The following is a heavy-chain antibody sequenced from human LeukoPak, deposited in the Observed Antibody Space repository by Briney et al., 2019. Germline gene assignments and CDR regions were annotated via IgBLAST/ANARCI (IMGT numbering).Heavy chain of an antibody. CDR2: IKQDGSEK. CDR1: GFIFSGSW. D-gene: IGHD6-13*01. J-gene: IGHJ4*02. CDR3: ARDSHASSWYQDY. V-gene: IGHV3-7*03. Sequence: PGGSLRLSCTASGFIFSGSWMSWVRQAPGKGLEWVANIKQDGSEKYYVDSVKGRFTISRDNAKNSLYLQMNSLRVEDTAVYYCARDSHASSWYQDYWGQGTLVTVSS.